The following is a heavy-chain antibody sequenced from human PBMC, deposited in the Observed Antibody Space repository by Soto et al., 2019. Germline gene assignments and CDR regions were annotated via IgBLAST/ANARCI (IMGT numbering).Heavy chain of an antibody. CDR1: GFTFSSYA. CDR3: AKYPSSTVFGMAGDY. J-gene: IGHJ4*02. V-gene: IGHV3-23*01. CDR2: ITGGGGST. D-gene: IGHD3-3*01. Sequence: EVQLLESGGGLVQPGGSLRLSCAASGFTFSSYAMSWVRQAPGQGLEWVSAITGGGGSTYNADSVRGRFTISRENSKNTLYLQMNSLIAEDTAVYYCAKYPSSTVFGMAGDYWGQGTLFTVSS.